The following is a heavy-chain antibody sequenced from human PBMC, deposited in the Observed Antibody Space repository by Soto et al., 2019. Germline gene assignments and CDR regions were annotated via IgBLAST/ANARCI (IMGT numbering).Heavy chain of an antibody. CDR2: IYSDGRT. CDR1: GLDVNSNY. CDR3: ARCYWSGSYFRDY. V-gene: IGHV3-53*02. J-gene: IGHJ4*02. D-gene: IGHD1-26*01. Sequence: EAQVVETGGGLIQPGGSLRLSCAASGLDVNSNYMSWVRQAPGKGLEWVSIIYSDGRTKQADSVKGRFTSSRDNFENTVSLEMTRLRAEDTAVYYCARCYWSGSYFRDYWGQGTLVTVSS.